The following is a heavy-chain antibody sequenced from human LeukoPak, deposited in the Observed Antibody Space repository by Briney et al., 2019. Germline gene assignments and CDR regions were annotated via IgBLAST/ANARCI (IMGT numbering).Heavy chain of an antibody. CDR3: AGGYGSGTTPFDP. J-gene: IGHJ5*02. V-gene: IGHV3-7*04. CDR1: GFTFSSYW. Sequence: GGSLRLSCAASGFTFSSYWMSWVRQAPGKGLEWVANIKQDGSEKYYVDSVKGRFTISRDNAKNSLYLQMNSLRAEDTAVYYCAGGYGSGTTPFDPWGQGTLVTVSS. D-gene: IGHD3-10*01. CDR2: IKQDGSEK.